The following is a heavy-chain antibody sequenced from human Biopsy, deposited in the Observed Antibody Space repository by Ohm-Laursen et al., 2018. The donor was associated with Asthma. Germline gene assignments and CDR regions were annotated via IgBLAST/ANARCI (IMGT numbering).Heavy chain of an antibody. CDR1: GYTFNSAG. J-gene: IGHJ6*02. Sequence: VASVKVSCKPSGYTFNSAGITWVRQAPGQGLEWMGWISVYNGNTKVAQKLQDRVTMITDTSTSTAYMELRSLRSDDTAAYFCARAVDYSHYYGIDVWGQGTTVTVS. V-gene: IGHV1-18*01. CDR3: ARAVDYSHYYGIDV. D-gene: IGHD3-10*01. CDR2: ISVYNGNT.